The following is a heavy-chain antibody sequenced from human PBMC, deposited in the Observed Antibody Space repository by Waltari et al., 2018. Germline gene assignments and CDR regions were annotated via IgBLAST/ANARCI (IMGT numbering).Heavy chain of an antibody. J-gene: IGHJ3*01. CDR1: GGSITNNRHY. D-gene: IGHD3-16*01. Sequence: QLHLQESGPGLVKPSEPLSLTCSVSGGSITNNRHYWAWIRRPPGKGLEWTATISYTGATYNNPSLKSRVTISGDTSKNQFSLKLNSVTAADTAVYYGATYVGASIGTAAFDVWGQGTMVTVSS. V-gene: IGHV4-39*01. CDR3: ATYVGASIGTAAFDV. CDR2: ISYTGAT.